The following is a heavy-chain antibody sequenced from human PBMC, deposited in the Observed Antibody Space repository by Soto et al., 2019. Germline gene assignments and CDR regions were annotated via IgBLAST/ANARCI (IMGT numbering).Heavy chain of an antibody. CDR2: ISWNSGSI. V-gene: IGHV3-9*01. CDR1: GFTFDDYA. Sequence: VQLVESGGGLVQPGRSLRLSCAASGFTFDDYAMHWVRQAPGKGLEWVSGISWNSGSIGYADSVKGRFTISRDNAKNSLYLQMNSLRAEDTALYYCAKDMGAVAGLGAFDIWGQGTMVTVSS. CDR3: AKDMGAVAGLGAFDI. D-gene: IGHD6-19*01. J-gene: IGHJ3*02.